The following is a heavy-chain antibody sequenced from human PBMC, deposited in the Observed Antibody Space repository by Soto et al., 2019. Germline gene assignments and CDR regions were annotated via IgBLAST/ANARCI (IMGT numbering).Heavy chain of an antibody. D-gene: IGHD6-19*01. CDR2: ISSDGRNE. V-gene: IGHV3-30*04. J-gene: IGHJ4*02. CDR3: ARGTGWFFF. CDR1: GFTFVRSS. Sequence: QVHLVESGGGVVHPGRSLRLSCAASGFTFVRSSLHWARQAPGKGLEWVAGISSDGRNEFYADSVKGRFTISRDNSMSTLELQMNSLGSDETAVYYCARGTGWFFFWGQGTLVTVSS.